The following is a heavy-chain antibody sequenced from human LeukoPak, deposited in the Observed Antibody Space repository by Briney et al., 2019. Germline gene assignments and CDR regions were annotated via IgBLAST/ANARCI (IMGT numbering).Heavy chain of an antibody. Sequence: SETLSLTCAVYGGSFSGYYWSWIRQPPGKGLEWIGEINHSGSTNYNPSLKSRVTISVDTSKNQFSLKLSSVTAADTAVYYCARRYRSGWYDWFDPWGQGTLVTVSS. CDR1: GGSFSGYY. V-gene: IGHV4-34*01. CDR2: INHSGST. D-gene: IGHD6-19*01. J-gene: IGHJ5*02. CDR3: ARRYRSGWYDWFDP.